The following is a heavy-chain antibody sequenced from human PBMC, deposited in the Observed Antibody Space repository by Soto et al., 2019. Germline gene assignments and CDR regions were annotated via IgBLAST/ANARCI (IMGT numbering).Heavy chain of an antibody. J-gene: IGHJ6*02. CDR2: INYSGST. Sequence: SETMSLTCAVSGGAFSGYYWGWLLQPPGKGLEWVGEINYSGSTNYNPSLKRRLTISVDTSKNQVSLKVPSVTAADTAMYYSARRNYFYALDVWGQGTTVTVSS. V-gene: IGHV4-34*01. CDR1: GGAFSGYY. CDR3: ARRNYFYALDV.